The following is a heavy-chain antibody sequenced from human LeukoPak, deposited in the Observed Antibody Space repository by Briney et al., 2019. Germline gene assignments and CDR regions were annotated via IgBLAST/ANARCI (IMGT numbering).Heavy chain of an antibody. Sequence: SVKVSCKASGSTFSSYAISWVRQAPGQGLEWMGGIIPIFGTANYAQKFQGRVTITADESTSTAYMELSSLRSEDTAVYYCATGSYYYGSGSYYPWGYFDYWGQGTLVTVSS. CDR2: IIPIFGTA. CDR3: ATGSYYYGSGSYYPWGYFDY. D-gene: IGHD3-10*01. J-gene: IGHJ4*02. V-gene: IGHV1-69*13. CDR1: GSTFSSYA.